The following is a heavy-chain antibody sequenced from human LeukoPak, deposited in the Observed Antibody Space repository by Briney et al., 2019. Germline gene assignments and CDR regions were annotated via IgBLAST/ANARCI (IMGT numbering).Heavy chain of an antibody. Sequence: ASVKVSCKASGYTFTDYYINWVRQAPGQGLEWMGWINPNSGDTNYAQKFQDRVTMTRDTSISTAYIELNLLRSDDTAVYYCARSDGYDSSGYYYFEAFDIWGQGTMVTVSS. D-gene: IGHD3-22*01. CDR2: INPNSGDT. J-gene: IGHJ3*02. CDR1: GYTFTDYY. CDR3: ARSDGYDSSGYYYFEAFDI. V-gene: IGHV1-2*02.